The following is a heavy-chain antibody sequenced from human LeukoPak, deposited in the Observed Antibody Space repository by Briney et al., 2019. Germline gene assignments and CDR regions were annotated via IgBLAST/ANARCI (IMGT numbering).Heavy chain of an antibody. CDR2: IWYDGSNK. CDR1: GFTFSSYG. Sequence: GGSLRLSCAASGFTFSSYGMHWVRQAPGKGLEWVAVIWYDGSNKYYADSVKGRFTISRDNSKNTLYLQMNSLRAEDTAVYYCAKLSSHDAFDIWGQGTMVTVSS. D-gene: IGHD6-13*01. CDR3: AKLSSHDAFDI. J-gene: IGHJ3*02. V-gene: IGHV3-30*02.